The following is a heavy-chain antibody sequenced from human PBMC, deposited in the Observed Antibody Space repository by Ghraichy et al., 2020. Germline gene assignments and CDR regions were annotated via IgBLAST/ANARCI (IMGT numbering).Heavy chain of an antibody. CDR2: IYWDDDR. J-gene: IGHJ4*02. V-gene: IGHV2-5*02. D-gene: IGHD2-15*01. CDR1: GFSLSTSGVG. Sequence: SGPTLVKPTQTLTLTCTFSGFSLSTSGVGVAWIRQPPGKALEWLTLIYWDDDRRYSPSLKSRLIITKDTSKNQVVLTMTNMDPVDTATYYCAHSICSGGSCYLIDYWGQGILVAVSS. CDR3: AHSICSGGSCYLIDY.